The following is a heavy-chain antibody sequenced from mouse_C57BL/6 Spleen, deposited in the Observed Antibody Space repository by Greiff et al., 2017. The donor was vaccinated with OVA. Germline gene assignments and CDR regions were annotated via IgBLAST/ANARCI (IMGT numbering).Heavy chain of an antibody. CDR2: IDPSDSYT. CDR1: GYTFTSYW. V-gene: IGHV1-69*01. CDR3: ARGSTMITEWFAY. J-gene: IGHJ3*01. D-gene: IGHD2-4*01. Sequence: VQLQQPGAELVMPGASVTLSCKASGYTFTSYWMHWVKQRPGQGLEWIGEIDPSDSYTNYNQKFKGKSTLTVDKSSSTAYMQLSSLTSEDSAVYYCARGSTMITEWFAYWGQGTLVTVSA.